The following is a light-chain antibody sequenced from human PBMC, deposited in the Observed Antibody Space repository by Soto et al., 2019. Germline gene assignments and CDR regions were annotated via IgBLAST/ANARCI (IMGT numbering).Light chain of an antibody. Sequence: DIVMTQSPLSLPVTPGEPASISCRSSQSLRHSKGYNYWDWYLQKPGQSPQLLIYLGSNRASGVPDRFSGSGSGTDFTLKISRVEAEDVGVYYCMQALQTPPWTFGQGTKVEIK. CDR2: LGS. CDR3: MQALQTPPWT. V-gene: IGKV2-28*01. J-gene: IGKJ1*01. CDR1: QSLRHSKGYNY.